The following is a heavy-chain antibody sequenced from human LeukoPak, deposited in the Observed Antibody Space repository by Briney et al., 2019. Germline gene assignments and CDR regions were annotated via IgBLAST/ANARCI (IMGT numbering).Heavy chain of an antibody. V-gene: IGHV3-48*03. Sequence: GGSLRLSCAASGFTFSSYEMNWVRQAPGKGLEWVSYITSSGNTIYYADSVKGRFTISRDNAKNSLYLQMNSLRAEDTAVYYCARVTRDGYKDYSGQGTLVTVSS. CDR2: ITSSGNTI. J-gene: IGHJ4*02. D-gene: IGHD5-24*01. CDR3: ARVTRDGYKDY. CDR1: GFTFSSYE.